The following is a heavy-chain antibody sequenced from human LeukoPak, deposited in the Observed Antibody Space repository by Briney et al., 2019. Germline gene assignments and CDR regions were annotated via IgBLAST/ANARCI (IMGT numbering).Heavy chain of an antibody. D-gene: IGHD4-23*01. J-gene: IGHJ5*02. CDR2: IYYSGST. CDR3: ARDDYGGTSDSFDP. V-gene: IGHV4-59*01. Sequence: SETLSLTCTVSGGSISSSYWSWIRQPPGKGLEWIGHIYYSGSTKYNPSLKSRVTISLDTSKNQFSLKLTSVTAADTAVYYCARDDYGGTSDSFDPWGQGTLVTVSS. CDR1: GGSISSSY.